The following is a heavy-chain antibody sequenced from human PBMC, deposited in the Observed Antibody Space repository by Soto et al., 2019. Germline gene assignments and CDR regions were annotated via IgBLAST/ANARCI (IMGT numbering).Heavy chain of an antibody. V-gene: IGHV4-59*01. D-gene: IGHD4-17*01. CDR2: GYYTGTT. Sequence: SETLSLTCTVSGGSLGSYHWSWVRQPPGKGLEWIASGYYTGTTNYSPSLGSRVTISIGTPENQISLKLTSVTAADTAFYYCARDTVLTGMFDLWGQGTLVTVSS. CDR3: ARDTVLTGMFDL. CDR1: GGSLGSYH. J-gene: IGHJ5*02.